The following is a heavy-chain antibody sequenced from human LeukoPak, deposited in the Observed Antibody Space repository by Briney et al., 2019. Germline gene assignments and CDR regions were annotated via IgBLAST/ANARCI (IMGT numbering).Heavy chain of an antibody. Sequence: PGRSLRLSCAASGFTIDDYAMHWVRQAPGKGLEWVSGISWNSGSIGYADSVKGRFTISRDNAKNSLYLQMNSLRAEDMALYYCAKDRSATVTTLFDYWGQGTLVTVSS. CDR3: AKDRSATVTTLFDY. CDR1: GFTIDDYA. CDR2: ISWNSGSI. J-gene: IGHJ4*02. V-gene: IGHV3-9*03. D-gene: IGHD4-17*01.